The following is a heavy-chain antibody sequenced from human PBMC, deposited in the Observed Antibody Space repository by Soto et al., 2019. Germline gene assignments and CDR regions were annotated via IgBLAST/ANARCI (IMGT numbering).Heavy chain of an antibody. CDR2: IYHSGST. J-gene: IGHJ6*03. V-gene: IGHV4-4*02. CDR1: SGSISSSNW. Sequence: SETLSLTCAVSSGSISSSNWWSWVRQPPGKGLEWIGEIYHSGSTNYNPSLKSRVTISVDKSKNQFSLKLSSVTAADTAVYYCARSSRIAARRDYYYYMDVWGKGTTVTVSS. D-gene: IGHD6-6*01. CDR3: ARSSRIAARRDYYYYMDV.